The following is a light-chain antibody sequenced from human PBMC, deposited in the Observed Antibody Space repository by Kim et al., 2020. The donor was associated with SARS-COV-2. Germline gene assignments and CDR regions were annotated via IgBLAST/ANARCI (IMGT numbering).Light chain of an antibody. CDR2: QDT. CDR3: QAWDSSTVV. Sequence: VSPGQTASLTCSGDKLGDKYACWYQQKPGQSPVLVIYQDTKRPSGIPERFSGSNSGNTATLTISGTQAMDEADYYCQAWDSSTVVFGGGTQLTVL. V-gene: IGLV3-1*01. J-gene: IGLJ2*01. CDR1: KLGDKY.